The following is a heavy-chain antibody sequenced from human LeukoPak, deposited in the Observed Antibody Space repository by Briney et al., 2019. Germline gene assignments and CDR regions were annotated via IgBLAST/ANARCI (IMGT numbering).Heavy chain of an antibody. CDR1: GGSISSYY. V-gene: IGHV4-59*01. CDR3: ARGYCSGGSCRPVPYYFDY. D-gene: IGHD2-15*01. CDR2: FYYSGRT. J-gene: IGHJ4*02. Sequence: SETLSLTCTVSGGSISSYYWSWIRQPPGKGLEWIGYFYYSGRTNYNPSLKSRVTISVDTSKNQFSLKLSSVTAADTAVYYCARGYCSGGSCRPVPYYFDYWGQGTLVTVSS.